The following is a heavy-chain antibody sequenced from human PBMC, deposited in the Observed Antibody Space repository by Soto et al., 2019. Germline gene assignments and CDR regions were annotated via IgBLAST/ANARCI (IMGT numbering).Heavy chain of an antibody. Sequence: HPGGSLRLSCAASGFTFSDHYMGWVRQAPGKGLEWIGRIRNKAYSYTTEYAASVKGRFTISRDDSKNSLFLQMNSLKTEDTAVYYCARGWYSGRNYFAQWGQGTLVTVSS. CDR1: GFTFSDHY. D-gene: IGHD1-26*01. CDR2: IRNKAYSYTT. J-gene: IGHJ4*02. V-gene: IGHV3-72*01. CDR3: ARGWYSGRNYFAQ.